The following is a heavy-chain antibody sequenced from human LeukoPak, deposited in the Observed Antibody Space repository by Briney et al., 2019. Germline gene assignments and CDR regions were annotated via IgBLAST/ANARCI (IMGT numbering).Heavy chain of an antibody. Sequence: ASVKVSCKASGGTFSSYAISWVRQAPGQGLEWMGRIIPIFGTANYAQKFQGRVTITTDESTSTAYMELSSLRSEDTVVYYCARDTRNSSSWFYYFDYWGQGTLVTVSS. V-gene: IGHV1-69*05. D-gene: IGHD6-13*01. CDR3: ARDTRNSSSWFYYFDY. J-gene: IGHJ4*02. CDR1: GGTFSSYA. CDR2: IIPIFGTA.